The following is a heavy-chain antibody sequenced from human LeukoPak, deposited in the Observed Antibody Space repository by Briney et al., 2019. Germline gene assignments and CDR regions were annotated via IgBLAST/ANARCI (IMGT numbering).Heavy chain of an antibody. CDR2: INHSGST. J-gene: IGHJ4*02. V-gene: IGHV4-34*01. CDR1: GGSFSGYY. D-gene: IGHD3-3*01. CDR3: ARGASYDFWSGYYTGPTALDY. Sequence: SETLSLTCAVYGGSFSGYYWSWIRQPPGKGLEWIGEINHSGSTNYNPSLKSRVTISVDTSKNQFSLKLSSVTAAGTAVYYCARGASYDFWSGYYTGPTALDYWGQGTLVTVSS.